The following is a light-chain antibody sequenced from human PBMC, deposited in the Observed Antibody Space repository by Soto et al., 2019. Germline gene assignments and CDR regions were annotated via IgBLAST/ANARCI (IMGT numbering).Light chain of an antibody. J-gene: IGKJ3*01. CDR3: QQTYSTLFT. Sequence: DIPMTQSPSALSASVGDRVTITCRARQSISRYLNWYQQKPGKAPEPLIYAASSLQSGVPSRFSGSGSGTDFTLTISNLQPEDFATYFCQQTYSTLFTFGPGTKVEIK. V-gene: IGKV1-39*01. CDR1: QSISRY. CDR2: AAS.